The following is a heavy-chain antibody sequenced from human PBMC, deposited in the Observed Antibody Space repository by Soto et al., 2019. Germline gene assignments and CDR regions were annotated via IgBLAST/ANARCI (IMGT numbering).Heavy chain of an antibody. J-gene: IGHJ5*01. CDR3: ARPFSSTSYFDS. D-gene: IGHD2-2*01. CDR1: GYSFTSYW. Sequence: GESLKISCKGSGYSFTSYWIGWVRQMPVKGLEWMAMIYPGDSDASYSPSLQGQVTMSADKSINTVYLQWSSLKASDTAMYYCARPFSSTSYFDSWGQGTLVTVSS. V-gene: IGHV5-51*01. CDR2: IYPGDSDA.